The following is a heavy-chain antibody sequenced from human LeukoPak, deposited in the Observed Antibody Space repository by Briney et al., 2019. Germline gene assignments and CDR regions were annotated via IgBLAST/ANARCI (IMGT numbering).Heavy chain of an antibody. CDR1: GYTFTSYD. CDR2: MNPNSGNT. J-gene: IGHJ4*02. V-gene: IGHV1-8*01. Sequence: ASVKVSCKASGYTFTSYDINWVRQATGQGLEWMGWMNPNSGNTGYAQKFQGRVTMTRNTSISTAYMELSSPRSEDTAVYYCARGIMITFGGVIVYHFDYWGQGTLVTVSS. CDR3: ARGIMITFGGVIVYHFDY. D-gene: IGHD3-16*02.